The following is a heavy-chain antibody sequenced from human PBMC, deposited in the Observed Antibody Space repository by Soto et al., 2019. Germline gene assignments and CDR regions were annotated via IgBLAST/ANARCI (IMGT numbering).Heavy chain of an antibody. CDR1: GYTFTGYK. Sequence: GESLKISCKVSGYTFTGYKIAWVRQVPGKGLEWMAIINPGDSETKYSPSFEGRVTISADKSSNTAYLQWSSLKASDTAMYYCARHATYYDILSGYYFDYWGQGTQVTVPQ. CDR2: INPGDSET. CDR3: ARHATYYDILSGYYFDY. D-gene: IGHD3-9*01. J-gene: IGHJ4*02. V-gene: IGHV5-51*01.